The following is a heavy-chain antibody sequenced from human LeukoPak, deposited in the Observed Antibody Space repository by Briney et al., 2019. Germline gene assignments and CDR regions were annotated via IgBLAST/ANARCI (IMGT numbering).Heavy chain of an antibody. Sequence: PGGSLRLSCAASGFTVSSNYMSWVRQAAGKGLEWVSVIYSGGSTYYADSVKGRFTISRDNSKNTLYLQMNSLRAEDTAVYYCARGTPYDFWSGYGWGYYYMDVWGKGTTVTVSS. CDR1: GFTVSSNY. CDR2: IYSGGST. CDR3: ARGTPYDFWSGYGWGYYYMDV. D-gene: IGHD3/OR15-3a*01. V-gene: IGHV3-53*01. J-gene: IGHJ6*03.